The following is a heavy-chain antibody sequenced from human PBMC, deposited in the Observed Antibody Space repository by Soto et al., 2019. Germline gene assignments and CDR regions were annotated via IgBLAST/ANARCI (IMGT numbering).Heavy chain of an antibody. V-gene: IGHV4-59*11. CDR2: IFYSGST. CDR3: ARVGSSGWSPDY. D-gene: IGHD6-19*01. Sequence: SETLSLTCAVYVGSFSGHYWIWIRQPPGERMEWICYIFYSGSTTYNNNPSLKSRVTISVDTSKNQFSLRLSSVTAADTAVYYCARVGSSGWSPDYWGQGTLVTVSS. J-gene: IGHJ4*02. CDR1: VGSFSGHY.